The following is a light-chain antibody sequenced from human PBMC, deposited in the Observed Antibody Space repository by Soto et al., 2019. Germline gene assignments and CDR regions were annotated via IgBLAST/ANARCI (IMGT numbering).Light chain of an antibody. CDR1: SSDIGTYDH. CDR3: CSYTTGSTLV. CDR2: EVY. V-gene: IGLV2-14*01. Sequence: QSVLTQPASVSGSPGQSITISCTGTSSDIGTYDHVSWYQQHPGKAPQLIIYEVYNRASGISNRFSGSKSGNTASLTISGLQAEDEADYYCCSYTTGSTLVFATGTKDIVL. J-gene: IGLJ1*01.